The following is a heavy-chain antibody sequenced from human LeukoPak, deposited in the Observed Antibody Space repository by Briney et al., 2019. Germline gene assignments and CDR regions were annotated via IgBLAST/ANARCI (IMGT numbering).Heavy chain of an antibody. CDR3: ARDLKRTVGATTTSDY. CDR2: ISAHNGDT. Sequence: GASVKVSCKASGYTFTIYGISWVRQAPGQGLEWTGWISAHNGDTNYAQKFQGRVSMTTDTSTSTGYMELRSLTSDDTAVYYCARDLKRTVGATTTSDYWGQGTLVTVSS. J-gene: IGHJ4*02. CDR1: GYTFTIYG. V-gene: IGHV1-18*01. D-gene: IGHD1-26*01.